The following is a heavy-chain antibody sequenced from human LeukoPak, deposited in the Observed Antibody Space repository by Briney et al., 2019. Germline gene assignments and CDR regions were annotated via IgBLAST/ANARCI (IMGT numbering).Heavy chain of an antibody. D-gene: IGHD3-22*01. V-gene: IGHV3-48*03. J-gene: IGHJ4*02. CDR2: ISSSGGAI. CDR3: ARGPEDYYESSGYFYW. CDR1: GFNFNSYE. Sequence: GGSLRLSCAASGFNFNSYEMTWVRQAPGKGLEWVSYISSSGGAIYYADSVKGRFTISRDNAKNSLYLQMNSLRGEDTAVYYCARGPEDYYESSGYFYWWGQGTLVTVSS.